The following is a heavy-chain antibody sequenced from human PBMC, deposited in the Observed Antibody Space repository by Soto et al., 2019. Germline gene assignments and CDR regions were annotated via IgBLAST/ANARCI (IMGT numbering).Heavy chain of an antibody. Sequence: QVQLVQSGAEVKKPGASVKVSCKASGYTFTSYGISWVRQAPGQGLEWMGWISAYNGNTNYAQKLQGRVTMTTDTSMSTAYMELRSLRSDDTAVYYCARGGLGYCSSTSCFPSYNWFDPWGQGTLVTVSS. CDR1: GYTFTSYG. V-gene: IGHV1-18*01. J-gene: IGHJ5*02. CDR3: ARGGLGYCSSTSCFPSYNWFDP. D-gene: IGHD2-2*01. CDR2: ISAYNGNT.